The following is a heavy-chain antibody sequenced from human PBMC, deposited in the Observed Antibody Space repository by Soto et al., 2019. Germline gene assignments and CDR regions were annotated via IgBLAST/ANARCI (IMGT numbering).Heavy chain of an antibody. V-gene: IGHV1-18*01. Sequence: SMRGSRKPSGYPLPRDGISWARHAPVKGLDWIGWISADNGNTNYAQKLQGRVTMTTDTSTSTAYMELRSLRSDDTAVYYCARTREEDFWSGYYTGARDYWGQGNLVSACS. CDR2: ISADNGNT. CDR1: GYPLPRDG. CDR3: ARTREEDFWSGYYTGARDY. J-gene: IGHJ4*02. D-gene: IGHD3-3*01.